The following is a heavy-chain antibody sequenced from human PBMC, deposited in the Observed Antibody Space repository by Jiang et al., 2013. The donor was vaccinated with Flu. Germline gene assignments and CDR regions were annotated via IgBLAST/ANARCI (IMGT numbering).Heavy chain of an antibody. CDR3: AGGPSNYYYWHFDL. CDR2: LYTTWGS. V-gene: IGHV4-61*02. D-gene: IGHD4/OR15-4a*01. Sequence: GLVKPSQTLSLTCTVAGAPVNSASYSWTWIRQSAGGNVEWIGRLYTTWGSNYNPSLKDRVTISLDVSKSQFSLRLSSVTTADTAVYYCAGGPSNYYYWHFDLWGRGTLVTVSS. J-gene: IGHJ2*01. CDR1: GAPVNSASYS.